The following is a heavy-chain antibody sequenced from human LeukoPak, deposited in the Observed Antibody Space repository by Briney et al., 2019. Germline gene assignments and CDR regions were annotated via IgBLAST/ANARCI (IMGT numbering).Heavy chain of an antibody. CDR1: GYTLTSYG. Sequence: ASVKVSCEASGYTLTSYGINWMRQAAGHGLEWMGWISTRSGNTNYAQKVQGRLTLTTDRSTNTAYMVLRSLRSDDTAVYLCARGAYGDKWGQGTMVTVSS. CDR3: ARGAYGDK. V-gene: IGHV1-18*01. CDR2: ISTRSGNT. J-gene: IGHJ4*02. D-gene: IGHD4-17*01.